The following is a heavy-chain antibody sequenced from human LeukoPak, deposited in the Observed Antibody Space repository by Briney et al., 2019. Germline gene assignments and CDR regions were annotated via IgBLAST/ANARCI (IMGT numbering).Heavy chain of an antibody. Sequence: ASVKVSCKTSGYTFTRYPVNWLRQAPGQGLDWMGWINTNTGNPTYAQGFTGRFVFSLDTSVSTAYLQISSLKAEDTAVYYCAKISAYGYNWFEMWGQGTLVTVSS. V-gene: IGHV7-4-1*02. CDR3: AKISAYGYNWFEM. D-gene: IGHD5-12*01. CDR2: INTNTGNP. J-gene: IGHJ5*02. CDR1: GYTFTRYP.